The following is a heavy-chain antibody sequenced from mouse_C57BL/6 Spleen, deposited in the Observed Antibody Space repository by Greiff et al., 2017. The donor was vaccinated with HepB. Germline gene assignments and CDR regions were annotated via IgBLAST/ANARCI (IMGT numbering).Heavy chain of an antibody. CDR1: GYTFTSYG. CDR3: ERRDGGGYYAMDY. D-gene: IGHD2-3*01. CDR2: IYPRSGNT. J-gene: IGHJ4*01. Sequence: QVQLQQSGAELARPGASVKLSCKASGYTFTSYGISWVKQRTGQGLEWIGEIYPRSGNTYYNEKFKGKATLTADKSSSTAYMELRSLTSEDSAVYFCERRDGGGYYAMDYWGQGTSVTVSS. V-gene: IGHV1-81*01.